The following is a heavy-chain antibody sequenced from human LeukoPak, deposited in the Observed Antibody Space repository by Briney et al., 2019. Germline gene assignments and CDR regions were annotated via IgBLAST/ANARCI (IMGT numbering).Heavy chain of an antibody. CDR1: GFTFSSYS. V-gene: IGHV3-21*01. CDR2: ISSSSSYI. J-gene: IGHJ4*02. Sequence: PGGSLRLSCAASGFTFSSYSMNWVRQAPGKGPEWVSSISSSSSYIYYADSVKGRFTISRDNAKNSLYLQMNSLRAEDTAVYYCARDLRFREDFWGQGTLVTVSS. CDR3: ARDLRFREDF. D-gene: IGHD3-10*01.